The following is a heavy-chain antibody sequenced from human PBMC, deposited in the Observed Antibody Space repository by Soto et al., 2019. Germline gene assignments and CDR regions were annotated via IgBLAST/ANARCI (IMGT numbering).Heavy chain of an antibody. CDR1: GGSISSGGYY. Sequence: QVQLQESGPGLVKPSQTLSLTCTVSGGSISSGGYYWSWIRQHPGKGLEWIGYIYYSGSTYYNQSLKSRVTISVDTSKNQFSLKLSSVTAEDTAVYYCARDLVVTATPDYYAGMDVWGQGTTVTVSS. D-gene: IGHD2-21*02. V-gene: IGHV4-31*03. CDR3: ARDLVVTATPDYYAGMDV. J-gene: IGHJ6*02. CDR2: IYYSGST.